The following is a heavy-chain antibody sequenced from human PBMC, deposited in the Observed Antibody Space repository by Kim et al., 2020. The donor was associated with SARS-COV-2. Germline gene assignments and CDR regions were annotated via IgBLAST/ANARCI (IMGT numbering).Heavy chain of an antibody. D-gene: IGHD3-9*01. V-gene: IGHV3-23*01. Sequence: STYYADSVKGRFTISRDNSKNTLYLQMNSLRAEDTAVYYCAKGDDILGYWGQGTLVTVSS. J-gene: IGHJ4*02. CDR2: ST. CDR3: AKGDDILGY.